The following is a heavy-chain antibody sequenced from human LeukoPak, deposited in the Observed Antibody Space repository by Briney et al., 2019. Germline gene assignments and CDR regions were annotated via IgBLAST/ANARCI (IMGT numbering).Heavy chain of an antibody. J-gene: IGHJ6*02. V-gene: IGHV4-39*02. CDR1: GGSISSSSYY. D-gene: IGHD3-10*01. CDR3: ARDRALTYYYGSGNYYGMDV. Sequence: PSETLSLTCTVSGGSISSSSYYWGWIRQPPGKGLEWIGSIYYSGSTYYNPSLKSRATISVDTSKNQFSLKLSSVTAADTAVYYCARDRALTYYYGSGNYYGMDVWGQGTTVTVSS. CDR2: IYYSGST.